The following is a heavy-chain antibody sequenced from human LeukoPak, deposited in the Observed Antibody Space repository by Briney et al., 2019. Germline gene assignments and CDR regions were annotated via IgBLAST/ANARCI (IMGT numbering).Heavy chain of an antibody. CDR1: GYTFTSYG. V-gene: IGHV1-18*01. Sequence: ASVKVSCKASGYTFTSYGISWVRQAPGQGLEWVGWISAYNGNTNYAQKLQGRVTMTTDTSTSTAYMELRSLRSDDTAVYYCARDLYYYDSSGYYFDWGQGTLVTVSS. D-gene: IGHD3-22*01. J-gene: IGHJ4*02. CDR3: ARDLYYYDSSGYYFD. CDR2: ISAYNGNT.